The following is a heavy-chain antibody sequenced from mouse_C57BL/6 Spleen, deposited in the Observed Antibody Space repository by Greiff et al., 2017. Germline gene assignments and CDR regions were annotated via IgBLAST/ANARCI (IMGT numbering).Heavy chain of an antibody. CDR1: GYTFTSYW. CDR3: ARAYYGSSGAMDY. D-gene: IGHD1-1*01. Sequence: QVQLQQPGAELVKPGASVKLSCKASGYTFTSYWMQWVKQRPGQGLEWIGEIDPSDRYTNYNQKFKGKATLTVDTSSSTAYMQLSSLTSEDSAVYYCARAYYGSSGAMDYWGQGTSVTVSS. J-gene: IGHJ4*01. V-gene: IGHV1-50*01. CDR2: IDPSDRYT.